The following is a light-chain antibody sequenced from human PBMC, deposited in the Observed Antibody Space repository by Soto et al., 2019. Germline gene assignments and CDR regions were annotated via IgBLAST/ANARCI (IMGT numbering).Light chain of an antibody. Sequence: QSVLTQPPSVSAAPVQKVTISCSGSSSNIGGNSVSWYQQLPGTAPKLLIYDDNKRPSGIPDRFSGSKSGTSATLGITGFQTGDEADYYCGSWDSSLGAYVFGTGTQVTVL. V-gene: IGLV1-51*01. CDR2: DDN. CDR1: SSNIGGNS. CDR3: GSWDSSLGAYV. J-gene: IGLJ1*01.